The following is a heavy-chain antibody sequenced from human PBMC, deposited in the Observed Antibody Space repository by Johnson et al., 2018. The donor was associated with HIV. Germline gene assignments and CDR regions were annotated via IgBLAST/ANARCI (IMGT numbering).Heavy chain of an antibody. D-gene: IGHD3-22*01. CDR2: ISYDGSNK. CDR1: GFTFSS. Sequence: VQLVESGGGVVQPGRSLRLSCAASGFTFSSMHWDRQAPGKGLEWVAVISYDGSNKYYADSVKGRFTISRDNSKNTLYLQMNSLRAEDKAVYYCARPLSSGLGFDAFDIWGQGTTVTVSS. V-gene: IGHV3-30-3*01. J-gene: IGHJ3*02. CDR3: ARPLSSGLGFDAFDI.